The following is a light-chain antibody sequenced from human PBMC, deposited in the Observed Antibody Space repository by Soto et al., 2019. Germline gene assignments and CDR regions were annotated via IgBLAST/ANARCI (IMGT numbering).Light chain of an antibody. CDR1: SSDVGGYNY. J-gene: IGLJ1*01. Sequence: QSAPTQPPSESRSPGQSVTISCTGTSSDVGGYNYVSWYQQHPGKAPKLMIYEVSKRPSGVPDRFSGSKSGNTASLTVSGLQAEDQADYYCSSYAGSLYVFGTGTKLTFL. CDR2: EVS. CDR3: SSYAGSLYV. V-gene: IGLV2-8*02.